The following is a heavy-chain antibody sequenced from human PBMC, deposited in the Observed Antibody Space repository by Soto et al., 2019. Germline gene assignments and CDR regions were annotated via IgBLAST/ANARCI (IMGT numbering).Heavy chain of an antibody. V-gene: IGHV4-59*08. Sequence: QVQLQESGPGLVKPSETLSLTCTVSGGSISSYYWTWIRQPPGKGLEWIGYIDYSGSTNYNPSLRSRVTISVDTSRNQFPLKLSSVTAADTALYYCASRSSGYYYGMDVWGQGTTVTVSS. CDR3: ASRSSGYYYGMDV. J-gene: IGHJ6*02. CDR2: IDYSGST. D-gene: IGHD3-22*01. CDR1: GGSISSYY.